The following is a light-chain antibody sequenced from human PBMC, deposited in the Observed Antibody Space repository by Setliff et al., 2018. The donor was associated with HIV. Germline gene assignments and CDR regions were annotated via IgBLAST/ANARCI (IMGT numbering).Light chain of an antibody. V-gene: IGLV2-23*02. Sequence: QSVLTQPASVSGSPGQSITISCTGTSSDVGGSNYVSWYQQHPGKAPKLMIYEVTKRPSGVSRRFSGSKSGDAASLTISGLQPDDEADYFRSSYAGSETFDVFGSGTKVTVL. CDR3: SSYAGSETFDV. CDR2: EVT. J-gene: IGLJ1*01. CDR1: SSDVGGSNY.